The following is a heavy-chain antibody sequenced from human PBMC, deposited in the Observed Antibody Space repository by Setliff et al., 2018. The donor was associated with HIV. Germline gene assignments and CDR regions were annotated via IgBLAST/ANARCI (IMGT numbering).Heavy chain of an antibody. V-gene: IGHV4-31*03. Sequence: SETLSLTCTVSGGSISSGGYYWSWIRQHPGKGLEWIGYIHYSGSTYFNPSLKSRVTISLDTSKNQFSLKVSSMTAADTAVYYCARNSKNWNYPVEYYDYYMDVWGAGTTVTVSS. CDR2: IHYSGST. D-gene: IGHD1-7*01. CDR1: GGSISSGGYY. CDR3: ARNSKNWNYPVEYYDYYMDV. J-gene: IGHJ6*03.